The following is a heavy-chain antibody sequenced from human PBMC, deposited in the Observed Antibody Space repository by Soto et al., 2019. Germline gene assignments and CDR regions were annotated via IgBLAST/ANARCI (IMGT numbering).Heavy chain of an antibody. CDR3: AAGQTVLRFLEWLPNWFDP. CDR2: IVVGSGNT. Sequence: ASVKVSCKASGFTFTSSAVQWVRQARGQRLEWIGWIVVGSGNTNYAQKFQERVTITRDMSTSTAYMELSSLRSEDTAVYYCAAGQTVLRFLEWLPNWFDPWGQGTLVTVSS. V-gene: IGHV1-58*01. CDR1: GFTFTSSA. D-gene: IGHD3-3*01. J-gene: IGHJ5*02.